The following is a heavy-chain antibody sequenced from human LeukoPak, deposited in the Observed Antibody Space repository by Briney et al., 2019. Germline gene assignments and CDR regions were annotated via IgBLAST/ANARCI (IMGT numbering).Heavy chain of an antibody. D-gene: IGHD2-2*01. Sequence: SETLSLTCTVSGGSISSSSYYWGWIRQPPGKGLEWIGSIYYSGSTYYNPSLKSRVTILVDTSKSHFSLKLNSLTAADTAVYYCAREVIVVVPEYYYYYMDVWGKGATVTVSS. CDR3: AREVIVVVPEYYYYYMDV. V-gene: IGHV4-39*07. J-gene: IGHJ6*03. CDR1: GGSISSSSYY. CDR2: IYYSGST.